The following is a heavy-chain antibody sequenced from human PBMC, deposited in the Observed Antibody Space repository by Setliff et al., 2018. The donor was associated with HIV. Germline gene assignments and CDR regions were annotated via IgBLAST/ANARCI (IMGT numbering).Heavy chain of an antibody. CDR1: GFTFSRYG. V-gene: IGHV3-30*04. Sequence: GGSLRLSCAASGFTFSRYGMHWVRQAPGKGLEWVAVISFDGSDKYYADSVKGRFTISRDNSKNTLYLQMNSLRAEDTAVYYCAKDPRAAVATICDYWGQGTLVTVSS. D-gene: IGHD5-12*01. CDR3: AKDPRAAVATICDY. CDR2: ISFDGSDK. J-gene: IGHJ4*02.